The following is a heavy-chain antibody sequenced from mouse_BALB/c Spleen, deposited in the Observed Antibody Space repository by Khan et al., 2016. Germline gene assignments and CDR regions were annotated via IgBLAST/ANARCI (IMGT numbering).Heavy chain of an antibody. CDR3: ARSAI. Sequence: EVELVESGGGIVQPGGSLKRSCAVSRFTISSYGMSSVRQTPDKRLELVATIDSNGGSTDYPDCVKRRFTITGDNAKNALFLQMRSLNSEDTAMYYCARSAIWGQGTTLTLSS. CDR1: RFTISSYG. J-gene: IGHJ2*01. V-gene: IGHV5-6-3*01. D-gene: IGHD2-12*01. CDR2: IDSNGGST.